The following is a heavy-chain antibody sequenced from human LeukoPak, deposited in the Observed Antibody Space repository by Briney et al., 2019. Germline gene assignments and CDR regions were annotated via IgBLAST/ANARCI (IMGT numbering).Heavy chain of an antibody. J-gene: IGHJ5*02. D-gene: IGHD2-15*01. CDR1: GGSISSGGYS. CDR3: ASRIGYCSGGSCPKRFDP. V-gene: IGHV4-30-2*01. Sequence: PSQTLSLTCAVSGGSISSGGYSWSWIRQPPGKGLEWIGYIYHSGSTYYNPSLKSRVTISVDRSKNQFSLKLSSVTAADTAVYYCASRIGYCSGGSCPKRFDPWGQGTLVTVSS. CDR2: IYHSGST.